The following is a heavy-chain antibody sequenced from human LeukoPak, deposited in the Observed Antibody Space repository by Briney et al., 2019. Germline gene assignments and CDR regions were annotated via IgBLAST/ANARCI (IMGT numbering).Heavy chain of an antibody. Sequence: SETLSLTCTVSGGSISSGSYYWSWIRQPAGKGLEWIGRIYTSGSTNYNPSLKSRVTISVDTSKNQFSLKLSSVTAADTAVYYCARARLEPNWYFDLWGRGTLVTVSS. CDR3: ARARLEPNWYFDL. CDR2: IYTSGST. CDR1: GGSISSGSYY. D-gene: IGHD3-3*01. J-gene: IGHJ2*01. V-gene: IGHV4-61*02.